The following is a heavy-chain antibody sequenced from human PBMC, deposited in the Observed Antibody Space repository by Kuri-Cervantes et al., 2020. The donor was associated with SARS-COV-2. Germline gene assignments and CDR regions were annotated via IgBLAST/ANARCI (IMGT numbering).Heavy chain of an antibody. D-gene: IGHD3-22*01. V-gene: IGHV4-59*01. CDR3: ARGSRDLGITMIES. J-gene: IGHJ4*02. Sequence: SETLSLTCTVSGGSISSYYWSWIRQPPGKGLEWIGSIYYSGSTNYNPSPKSRVTISVDTSKNQFSLKLSSVTAADTAVYYCARGSRDLGITMIESWGQGTLVTVSS. CDR2: IYYSGST. CDR1: GGSISSYY.